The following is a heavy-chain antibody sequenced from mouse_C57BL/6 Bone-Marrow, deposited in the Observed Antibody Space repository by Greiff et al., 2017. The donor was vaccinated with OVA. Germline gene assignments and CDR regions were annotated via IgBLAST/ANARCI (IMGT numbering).Heavy chain of an antibody. J-gene: IGHJ3*01. CDR1: GYTFTSYW. D-gene: IGHD1-1*01. CDR3: ARGNYYGSSYSY. Sequence: QVQLQQPGAELVRPGTSVKLSCTASGYTFTSYWMHWVKQRPGQGLEWIGVIDPSDSYTNYNQKFKGKATLTVDTSSSTAYLQLSSLTSEDSAVYYCARGNYYGSSYSYWGQGTLVTVSA. CDR2: IDPSDSYT. V-gene: IGHV1-59*01.